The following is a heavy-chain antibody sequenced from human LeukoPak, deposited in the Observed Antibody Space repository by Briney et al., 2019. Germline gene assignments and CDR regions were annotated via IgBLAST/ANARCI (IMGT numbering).Heavy chain of an antibody. V-gene: IGHV3-30-3*01. CDR3: ARDRTRDGYNQGRVFDY. D-gene: IGHD5-24*01. J-gene: IGHJ4*02. CDR2: ISYDGSNK. CDR1: GFIFSSYA. Sequence: GGSLRLSCAASGFIFSSYAMHWVRQAPGKGLEWVAVISYDGSNKYYADSVKGRFTISRDNSKNTLYLQMNSLRAEDTAVYYCARDRTRDGYNQGRVFDYWGQGTLVTVSS.